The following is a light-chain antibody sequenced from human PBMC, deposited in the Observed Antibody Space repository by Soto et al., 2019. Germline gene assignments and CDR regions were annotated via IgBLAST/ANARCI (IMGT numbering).Light chain of an antibody. CDR1: TSNIGTYYD. CDR3: QSYDRSLSFV. CDR2: GNR. J-gene: IGLJ1*01. V-gene: IGLV1-40*01. Sequence: SVLTQPPSVSGAPGQRITISCTGSTSNIGTYYDVHWYQQLPGRAPKLLIYGNRNRPSGVPDRFSGSKSGTSASLVISGLQAEDEADYYCQSYDRSLSFVFGGGTKLTVL.